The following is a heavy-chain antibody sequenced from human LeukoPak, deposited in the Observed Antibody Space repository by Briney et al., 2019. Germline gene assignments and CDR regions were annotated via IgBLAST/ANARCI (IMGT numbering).Heavy chain of an antibody. Sequence: SETLSLTCAVFGGSFSGYYWSWIRQPPGKGLEWIGEINHSGSTIYNPSFKSRVTISVDTSKNQVSLKLSSVTDADTAVYYCARGRIASGAYYYYMDVWGKGTTVTISS. V-gene: IGHV4-34*01. CDR1: GGSFSGYY. CDR3: ARGRIASGAYYYYMDV. CDR2: INHSGST. J-gene: IGHJ6*03. D-gene: IGHD2-21*01.